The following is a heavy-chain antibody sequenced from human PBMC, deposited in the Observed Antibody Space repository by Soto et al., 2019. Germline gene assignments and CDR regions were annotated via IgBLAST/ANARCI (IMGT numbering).Heavy chain of an antibody. D-gene: IGHD3-22*01. CDR1: GYTFITYG. J-gene: IGHJ4*02. V-gene: IGHV1-18*01. Sequence: QVPLVQSGAEVKKPGASVKVSCKASGYTFITYGVSWVRQAPGQGLDWLGWISTYNGNTRYAERLQGRVTMTTDTTTNTAYMELRNLRSDDTAVYYCARGPTDYYDNSANYFLDYWGQGTLVTVSS. CDR2: ISTYNGNT. CDR3: ARGPTDYYDNSANYFLDY.